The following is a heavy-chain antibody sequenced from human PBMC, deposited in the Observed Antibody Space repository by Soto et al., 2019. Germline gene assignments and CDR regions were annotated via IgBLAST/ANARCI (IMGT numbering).Heavy chain of an antibody. D-gene: IGHD6-19*01. CDR1: GFTFSSYA. Sequence: EVQLLEPGGGLVQPGGSLRLSCAASGFTFSSYAMSWVRQAPGKGLEWVSGISGSGGSTYYANSVKGRFSISRDNSMNTLFLQMNSLSAEDTAVYYCAKDPRYSSGWLGWDWYFDLWGRGTLVTVSS. CDR2: ISGSGGST. CDR3: AKDPRYSSGWLGWDWYFDL. J-gene: IGHJ2*01. V-gene: IGHV3-23*01.